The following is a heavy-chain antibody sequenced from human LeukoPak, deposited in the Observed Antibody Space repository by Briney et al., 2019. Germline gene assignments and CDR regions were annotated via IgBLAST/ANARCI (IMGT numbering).Heavy chain of an antibody. J-gene: IGHJ4*02. CDR3: ARDSGSYYYFDY. D-gene: IGHD1-26*01. CDR1: GGSISSYY. V-gene: IGHV4-59*01. Sequence: SETLSLTCTVSGGSISSYYWNWIRQPPGKGLEWIGYIYYSGSTNYNPSLKSRVTISVDKSKNQFSLKLSSVTAADTAVYYCARDSGSYYYFDYWGQGTLVTVSS. CDR2: IYYSGST.